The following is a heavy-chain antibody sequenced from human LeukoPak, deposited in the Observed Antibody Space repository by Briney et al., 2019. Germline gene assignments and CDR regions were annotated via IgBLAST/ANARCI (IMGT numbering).Heavy chain of an antibody. CDR2: LSGSGITT. V-gene: IGHV3-23*01. J-gene: IGHJ4*01. D-gene: IGHD6-19*01. CDR3: AKGIYTCGWSCFDY. Sequence: GGSLRLSCAASGFTFSNSAMSWVRQAPGKGLEWVSTLSGSGITTYYADSVKGRFTISRDNSKNTLYLQMNSLRAEDTAVYYCAKGIYTCGWSCFDYWGHGTLVTVSS. CDR1: GFTFSNSA.